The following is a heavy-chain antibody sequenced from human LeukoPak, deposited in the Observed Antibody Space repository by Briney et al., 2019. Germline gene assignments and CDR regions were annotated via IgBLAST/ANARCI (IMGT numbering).Heavy chain of an antibody. CDR2: INHSGST. D-gene: IGHD2-15*01. J-gene: IGHJ4*02. CDR3: ARGHGGYVDS. CDR1: GGSFSGYY. V-gene: IGHV4-34*01. Sequence: SETLSLTCAVYGGSFSGYYWSWIRQPPGKGLEWIGEINHSGSTNYNPSLKSRVTISVDTSKNQFSLKLSSVTAADTAVYYCARGHGGYVDSWGQGTLVTVSS.